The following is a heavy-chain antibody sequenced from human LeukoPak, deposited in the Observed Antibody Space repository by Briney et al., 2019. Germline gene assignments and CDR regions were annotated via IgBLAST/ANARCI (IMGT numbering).Heavy chain of an antibody. J-gene: IGHJ4*02. CDR3: TTEVDTAMVKSDFC. CDR1: GFTFSNAW. V-gene: IGHV3-15*01. CDR2: IKSKTDGGTT. D-gene: IGHD5-18*01. Sequence: GGSLRLSCAASGFTFSNAWMSWVRQAPGKGLEWVGRIKSKTDGGTTDYAAPVKGRFTISRDDSKNTLYLQMNSLKTEDTAVYYCTTEVDTAMVKSDFCWGQGTLVTVSS.